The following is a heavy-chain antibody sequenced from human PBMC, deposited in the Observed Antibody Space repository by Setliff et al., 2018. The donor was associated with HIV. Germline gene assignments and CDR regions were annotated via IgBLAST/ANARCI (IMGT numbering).Heavy chain of an antibody. J-gene: IGHJ4*02. CDR3: ARGGGTHSLPYFFDF. V-gene: IGHV1-24*01. CDR2: FDPEDNKI. Sequence: GASVKVSCKVSGYTVTELSINWVRQAPGKGPEWMGGFDPEDNKIVYAQNFQGRVTLTTDTSTSTVFLELRSLRSDDTAMYYCARGGGTHSLPYFFDFWGQGTLVTVSS. CDR1: GYTVTELS.